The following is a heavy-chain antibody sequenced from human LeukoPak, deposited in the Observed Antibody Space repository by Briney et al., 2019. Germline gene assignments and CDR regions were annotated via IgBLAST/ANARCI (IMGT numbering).Heavy chain of an antibody. CDR2: INPNSGGT. CDR3: ARGVGIVVVPAATQVDC. V-gene: IGHV1-2*02. CDR1: GYTFAGYY. Sequence: ASVKVSCKASGYTFAGYYMHWVRQAPGQGLEWMGWINPNSGGTNYAQKFQGRVTMTRDTSISTAYMELSRLRSDDTAVYYCARGVGIVVVPAATQVDCWGQGTLVTVSS. J-gene: IGHJ4*02. D-gene: IGHD2-2*01.